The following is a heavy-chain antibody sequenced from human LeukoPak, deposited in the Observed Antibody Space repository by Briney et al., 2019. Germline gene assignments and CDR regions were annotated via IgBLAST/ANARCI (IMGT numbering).Heavy chain of an antibody. CDR2: INHSGST. Sequence: PSETLSLTCAVYGGSFSGYYWSWIRQPPGKGLEWIGEINHSGSTSYNPSLKSRVTISVDTSKNQFSLKLSSVTAADTAVYYCARGDYGDYVNAFDIWGQGTMVTVSS. J-gene: IGHJ3*02. D-gene: IGHD4-17*01. CDR3: ARGDYGDYVNAFDI. V-gene: IGHV4-34*01. CDR1: GGSFSGYY.